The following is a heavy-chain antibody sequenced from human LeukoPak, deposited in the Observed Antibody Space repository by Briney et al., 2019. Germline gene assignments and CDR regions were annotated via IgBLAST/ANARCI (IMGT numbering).Heavy chain of an antibody. J-gene: IGHJ4*02. CDR1: GFTFSSHW. CDR2: IKQGGSEK. V-gene: IGHV3-7*05. CDR3: AREGQGYGGKDY. D-gene: IGHD4-23*01. Sequence: GGSLRLSCVASGFTFSSHWMTWVRQAPGKGLEWVDNIKQGGSEKHYVDSVKGRFTISRDDAKNSLYLQMSTLRAEDTAMYYCAREGQGYGGKDYWGQGTLVTVSS.